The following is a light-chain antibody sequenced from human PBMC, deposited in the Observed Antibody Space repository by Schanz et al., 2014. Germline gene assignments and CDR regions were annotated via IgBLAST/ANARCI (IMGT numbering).Light chain of an antibody. CDR3: SSYTTSSTWV. V-gene: IGLV2-14*01. J-gene: IGLJ2*01. CDR2: DVS. Sequence: QSVLTQPASVSGSPGQSITISCTGTSSDVGGYNFVSWCQQHPGKAPKLMIYDVSNRPSGVSNRFSGSKSGITASLTISGLQAEDEADYYCSSYTTSSTWVFGGGTKLTVL. CDR1: SSDVGGYNF.